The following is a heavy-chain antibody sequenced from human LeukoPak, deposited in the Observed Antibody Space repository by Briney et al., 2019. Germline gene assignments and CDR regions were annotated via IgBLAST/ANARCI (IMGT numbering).Heavy chain of an antibody. CDR2: INHSGST. Sequence: SETLSLTCAVYGGSFSGYYWSWIRQPPGKGLEWIGEINHSGSTNYNPSLKSRVTILVDTSKNQFSLKLSSVTAADTAVYYCASSRGYGDFGWGQGTLVTVSS. CDR3: ASSRGYGDFG. J-gene: IGHJ4*02. V-gene: IGHV4-34*01. D-gene: IGHD4-17*01. CDR1: GGSFSGYY.